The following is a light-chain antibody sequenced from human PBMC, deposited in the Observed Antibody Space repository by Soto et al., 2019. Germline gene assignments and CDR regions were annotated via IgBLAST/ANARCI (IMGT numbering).Light chain of an antibody. CDR1: SGNIGAGYD. J-gene: IGLJ2*01. Sequence: QSVLTQPPSVSGAPGQRVTISCTGSSGNIGAGYDVHWYQQLPGTAPKLLIYGNSNRPSGVPDRFSGSKSGTSASLAITGLQAEDEADYYCQSYDSSLSGYVVFGGGTKLTVL. CDR2: GNS. CDR3: QSYDSSLSGYVV. V-gene: IGLV1-40*01.